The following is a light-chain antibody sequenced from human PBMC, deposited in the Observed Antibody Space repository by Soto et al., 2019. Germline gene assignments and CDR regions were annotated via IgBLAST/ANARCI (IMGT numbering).Light chain of an antibody. CDR3: QQHRSSPPGYS. CDR2: AAS. J-gene: IGKJ2*01. Sequence: EIVLTQSPGTLSLSPGDRATLSCRASQSVSSSFLAWYQQKPGQTPRLLIYAASSRATGIPDRFSGSGSGTDFTRTINRLEPEDFAVYYCQQHRSSPPGYSFGQGTRLEIK. V-gene: IGKV3-20*01. CDR1: QSVSSSF.